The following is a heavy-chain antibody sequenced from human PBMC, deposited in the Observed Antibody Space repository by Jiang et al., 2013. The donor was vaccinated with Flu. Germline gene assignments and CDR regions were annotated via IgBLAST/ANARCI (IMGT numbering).Heavy chain of an antibody. CDR3: AKDPLPYNWNDLDEYFDL. J-gene: IGHJ2*01. D-gene: IGHD1-20*01. CDR2: ISGSGGST. CDR1: GFTFSSYA. V-gene: IGHV3-23*04. Sequence: QLVESGGGLVQPGGSLRLSCAASGFTFSSYAMSWVRQAPGKGLEWVSAISGSGGSTYYADSVKGRFTISRDNSKNTLYLQMNSLRAEDTAVYYCAKDPLPYNWNDLDEYFDLWGRGTLVTVSS.